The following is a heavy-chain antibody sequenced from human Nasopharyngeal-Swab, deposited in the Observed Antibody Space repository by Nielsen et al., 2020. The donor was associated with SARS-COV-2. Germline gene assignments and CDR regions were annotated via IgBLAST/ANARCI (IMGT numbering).Heavy chain of an antibody. V-gene: IGHV3-23*01. CDR3: AKDWVTGDTAMVTDS. Sequence: GESLKISCAASGFTFSSYAMSWVRQAPGKGLEWVSAISGSGGSTYYADSVKGRFTISRDNSKNTLYLQMNSLRAEDTAVYYCAKDWVTGDTAMVTDSWGQGTLVTVSS. D-gene: IGHD5-18*01. J-gene: IGHJ4*02. CDR1: GFTFSSYA. CDR2: ISGSGGST.